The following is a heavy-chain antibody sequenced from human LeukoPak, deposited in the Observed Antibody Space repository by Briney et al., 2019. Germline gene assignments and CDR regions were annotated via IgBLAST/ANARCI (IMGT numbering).Heavy chain of an antibody. D-gene: IGHD1-14*01. V-gene: IGHV3-30-3*01. J-gene: IGHJ4*02. Sequence: PGRSLRLSCAASGFTFSSYAMHWVRQAPGKGLEWVAVISYDGSNKYYADSVKGRFTISRDDSKNTLYLQMNSLRAEDTAVYYCARDYSRTVLGPELDYWGQGTLVTVSS. CDR1: GFTFSSYA. CDR2: ISYDGSNK. CDR3: ARDYSRTVLGPELDY.